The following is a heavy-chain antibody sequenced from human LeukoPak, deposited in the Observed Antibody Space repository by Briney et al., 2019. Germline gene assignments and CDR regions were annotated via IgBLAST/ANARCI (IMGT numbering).Heavy chain of an antibody. V-gene: IGHV5-51*01. CDR1: GYSFTSYW. CDR3: ARVTPDYYDSSGLAPYYYYYMDV. CDR2: IYPGDSDT. J-gene: IGHJ6*03. Sequence: GEPLKISFKGSGYSFTSYWIGWVRPMPGKGLEWMGIIYPGDSDTRYSPSFQGQVTISADKSISPAYLQWSSLKASDTAMYYCARVTPDYYDSSGLAPYYYYYMDVWGKGTTVTVSS. D-gene: IGHD3-22*01.